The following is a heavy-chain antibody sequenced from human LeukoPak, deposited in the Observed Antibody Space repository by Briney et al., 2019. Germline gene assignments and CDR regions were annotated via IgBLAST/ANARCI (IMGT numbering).Heavy chain of an antibody. D-gene: IGHD5-24*01. Sequence: GGSLRLSCAASGFTFSDYYMSWIRQAPGKGLEWVSYISSSGSTIYYEDSVKGRFTISRDNAKNSLYLQMNSLRAEDTAVYYCARVSWATMYYYYYMDVWGKGTTVTVSS. CDR1: GFTFSDYY. J-gene: IGHJ6*03. CDR3: ARVSWATMYYYYYMDV. V-gene: IGHV3-11*04. CDR2: ISSSGSTI.